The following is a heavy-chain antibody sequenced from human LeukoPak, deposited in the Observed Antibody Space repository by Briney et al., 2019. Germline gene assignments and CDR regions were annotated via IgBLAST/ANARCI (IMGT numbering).Heavy chain of an antibody. CDR1: GYTFTSYG. D-gene: IGHD3-22*01. J-gene: IGHJ4*02. CDR3: ATYCYDSSGYYFFDY. Sequence: ASVKVSCKASGYTFTSYGISWVRQAPGQGLEWMGWISAYNGNTNYAQKLQGRVTMTTDTSTSTAYMELRSLRSDDTAVYYCATYCYDSSGYYFFDYWGQGTLVTVSS. V-gene: IGHV1-18*01. CDR2: ISAYNGNT.